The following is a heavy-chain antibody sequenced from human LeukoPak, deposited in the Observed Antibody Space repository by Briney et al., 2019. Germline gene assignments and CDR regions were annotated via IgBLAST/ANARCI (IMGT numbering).Heavy chain of an antibody. CDR1: GGSFSGYY. J-gene: IGHJ4*02. V-gene: IGHV4-34*01. CDR2: INHSGST. D-gene: IGHD5-18*01. Sequence: PSETLSLTCAVYGGSFSGYYWSWIRQPPGKGLEWIGEINHSGSTNYNPSLKSRVTISVDTSKNQFSLKLSSVTAADTAVYYCARSDTAPYFDYWGQGTLVTVSS. CDR3: ARSDTAPYFDY.